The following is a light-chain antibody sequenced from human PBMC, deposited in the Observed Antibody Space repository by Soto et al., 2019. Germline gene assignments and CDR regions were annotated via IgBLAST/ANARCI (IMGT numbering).Light chain of an antibody. V-gene: IGKV3-20*01. CDR1: QSVTDNY. CDR2: DAS. CDR3: QQYGSSPYA. Sequence: IVLTQSSGTLSLSPGERATLSCRASQSVTDNYLAWYQHKPGQAPRLLIYDASTRATAIPDRFSGSGSGTDFTLTVTSLEPEDFAVYYCQQYGSSPYAFGQGTKLEIK. J-gene: IGKJ2*01.